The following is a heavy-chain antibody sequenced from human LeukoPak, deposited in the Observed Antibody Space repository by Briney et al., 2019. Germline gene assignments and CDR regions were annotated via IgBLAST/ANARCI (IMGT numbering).Heavy chain of an antibody. Sequence: SETLSLTCTVSGDSITGTTYYWGWIRQPPGKGLEWIGSITSHYKSALNSRVTISLDTSKNQFSLKLSSVTVTDTAVYYCARVGEEYQLRAPKQAFDIWGQGTVVTVSS. CDR1: GDSITGTTYY. CDR3: ARVGEEYQLRAPKQAFDI. CDR2: ITS. J-gene: IGHJ3*02. V-gene: IGHV4-39*01. D-gene: IGHD2-2*01.